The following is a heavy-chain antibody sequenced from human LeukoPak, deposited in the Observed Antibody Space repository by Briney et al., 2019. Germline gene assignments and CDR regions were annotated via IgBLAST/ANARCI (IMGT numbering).Heavy chain of an antibody. Sequence: GGSPRLSCAASGFTFSSYAMHWVRQAPGKGLEWVAVISYDGSNKYYADSVKGRFTISRDNSKNTLYLQMNSLRAEDTAVYYCAKDLELLDPYYFDYWGQGTLVTVSS. CDR1: GFTFSSYA. D-gene: IGHD1-7*01. V-gene: IGHV3-30-3*01. CDR3: AKDLELLDPYYFDY. CDR2: ISYDGSNK. J-gene: IGHJ4*02.